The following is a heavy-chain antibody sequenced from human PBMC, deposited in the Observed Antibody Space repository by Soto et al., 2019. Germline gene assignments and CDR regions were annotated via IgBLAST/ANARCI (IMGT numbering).Heavy chain of an antibody. J-gene: IGHJ6*02. D-gene: IGHD4-17*01. V-gene: IGHV3-7*05. CDR3: ARDGYGDYFRAYYYYGMDV. CDR2: IKQDGSEK. Sequence: GGSLRLSCAASGFTFSSYWMSWVRQAPGKGLEWVANIKQDGSEKYYVDSVKGRFTISRDNAKNSLYLQMNSLRAEDTAVYYCARDGYGDYFRAYYYYGMDVWGQGTTVTVSS. CDR1: GFTFSSYW.